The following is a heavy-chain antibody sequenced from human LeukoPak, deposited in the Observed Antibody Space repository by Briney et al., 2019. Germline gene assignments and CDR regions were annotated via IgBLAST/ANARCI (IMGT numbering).Heavy chain of an antibody. CDR1: GFSVSGNY. V-gene: IGHV3-53*01. CDR2: IYSGGTT. D-gene: IGHD3-22*01. CDR3: ARDLSISSGYSS. J-gene: IGHJ5*02. Sequence: PGGSLRLSCAASGFSVSGNYMSWVRQAPGKGLEWVSLIYSGGTTYYADSVKGRFTISRDNSKNTLYLQMNSLRAEDTAVYYCARDLSISSGYSSWGQGTLVTVSS.